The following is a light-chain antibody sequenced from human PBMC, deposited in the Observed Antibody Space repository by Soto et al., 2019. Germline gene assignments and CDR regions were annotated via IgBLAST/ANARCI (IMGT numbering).Light chain of an antibody. CDR1: SSDVGIFNY. CDR2: EVN. Sequence: QSVLTQPPSASGSPGQSVTISCTGTSSDVGIFNYVSWYQQHPDQAPKLLIFEVNKRPSGVPDRFSASKSGNTASLTVSGLQAEDEADYYCCSYAGSNTLIFGGRTKLTVL. J-gene: IGLJ2*01. V-gene: IGLV2-8*01. CDR3: CSYAGSNTLI.